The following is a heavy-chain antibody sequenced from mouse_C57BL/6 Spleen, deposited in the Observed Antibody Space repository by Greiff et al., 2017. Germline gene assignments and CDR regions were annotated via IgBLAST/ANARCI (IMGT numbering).Heavy chain of an antibody. Sequence: EVQLVESGGDLVKPGGSLKLSCAASGFTFSSYGMSWVRQTPDTRLEWVATLSSGGSSTYYPDSGKGRFTIARDNAKNTLYLQMSRLKSEDTAMYYCARHDDYDERDYYAMDYWGQGTSVTVAS. J-gene: IGHJ4*01. V-gene: IGHV5-6*01. CDR3: ARHDDYDERDYYAMDY. CDR1: GFTFSSYG. CDR2: LSSGGSST. D-gene: IGHD2-4*01.